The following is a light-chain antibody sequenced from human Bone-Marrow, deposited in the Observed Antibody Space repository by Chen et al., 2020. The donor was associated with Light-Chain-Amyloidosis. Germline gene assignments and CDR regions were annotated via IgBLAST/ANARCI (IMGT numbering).Light chain of an antibody. J-gene: IGLJ3*02. CDR1: NIGSTS. CDR3: QVWDRSSDRPV. CDR2: DDS. V-gene: IGLV3-21*02. Sequence: SYVLTQPSSGSVAPGQTGTIACGGNNIGSTSVHWYQQTPGQAPLLVVYDDSDRPSGIPERLSGSNSGNTATLTISRVEAGDEADYYRQVWDRSSDRPVFGGGTNLTVL.